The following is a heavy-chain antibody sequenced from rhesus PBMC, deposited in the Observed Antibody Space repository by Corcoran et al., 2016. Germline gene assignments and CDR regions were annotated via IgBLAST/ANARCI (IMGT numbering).Heavy chain of an antibody. CDR2: IYWDDDK. D-gene: IGHD3-9*01. CDR3: ARSYEDDYGYSF. CDR1: GFSISTSGMG. J-gene: IGHJ4*01. Sequence: QVTLKESGPALVKPTQTLTLTCTFAGFSISTSGMGVGWIRQHPGKALEGLALIYWDDDKSDSTSLKSRPTTPKNPPKTQVVLTMPNMALGDTATYYCARSYEDDYGYSFWGQGVLFPVSS. V-gene: IGHV2-174*01.